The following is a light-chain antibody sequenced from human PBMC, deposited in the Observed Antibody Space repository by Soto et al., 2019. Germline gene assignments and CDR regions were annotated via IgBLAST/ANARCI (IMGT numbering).Light chain of an antibody. CDR2: GAS. Sequence: EIVLTQSPGTLSLSPGERATLSCRASQSVSGSYLAWYQQKPGQAPRLLIYGASSRATGIPDRFGGSGSGTDFTLTISRLEPDDFAVYYCQQRYNWPLTFGGGTKVDIK. CDR1: QSVSGSY. J-gene: IGKJ4*01. CDR3: QQRYNWPLT. V-gene: IGKV3D-20*02.